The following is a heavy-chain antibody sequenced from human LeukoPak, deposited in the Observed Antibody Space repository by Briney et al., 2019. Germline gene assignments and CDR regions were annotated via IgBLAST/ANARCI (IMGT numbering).Heavy chain of an antibody. CDR1: GGSISSSSYY. D-gene: IGHD3-10*01. J-gene: IGHJ4*02. CDR3: ARTIWFGELYFDY. Sequence: PSETLSLTCTVSGGSISSSSYYWGWIRQPPGKGLEWIGSIYYSGSTYYNPSLKSRVTISVDTSKNQFSLKLSSVTAADAAVYYCARTIWFGELYFDYWGQGTLVTVSS. CDR2: IYYSGST. V-gene: IGHV4-39*01.